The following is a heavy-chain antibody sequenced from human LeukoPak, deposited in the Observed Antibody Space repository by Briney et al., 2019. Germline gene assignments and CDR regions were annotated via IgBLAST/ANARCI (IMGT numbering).Heavy chain of an antibody. CDR2: NYYSGNT. V-gene: IGHV4-31*03. Sequence: SETLSLTCTVSGGSISSGGYYWSWIRQHPGKGLEWIGYNYYSGNTYYNPSLKSRVIISVDTSKNQISLKLNSVTAADTAVYYCARAGGRGFGYGRLDSWGQGTLVTVSS. D-gene: IGHD5-18*01. CDR3: ARAGGRGFGYGRLDS. CDR1: GGSISSGGYY. J-gene: IGHJ4*02.